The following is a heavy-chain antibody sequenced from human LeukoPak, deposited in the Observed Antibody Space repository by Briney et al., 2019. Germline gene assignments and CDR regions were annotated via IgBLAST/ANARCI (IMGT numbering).Heavy chain of an antibody. CDR3: ARGEYDYVWGSYRPIDY. CDR1: GGTFSSYA. D-gene: IGHD3-16*02. V-gene: IGHV1-69*04. Sequence: ASVKVSCKASGGTFSSYAISWVRQAPGQGLEWMGRIIPILGIANYAQKFQGRVTITADKSTSTAHMELSSLRSEDTAVYYCARGEYDYVWGSYRPIDYWGQGTLVTVSS. CDR2: IIPILGIA. J-gene: IGHJ4*02.